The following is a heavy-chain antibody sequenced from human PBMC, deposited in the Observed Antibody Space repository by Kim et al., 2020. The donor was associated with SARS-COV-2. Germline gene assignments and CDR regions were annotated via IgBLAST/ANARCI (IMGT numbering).Heavy chain of an antibody. CDR3: ARDRGIVATMVYYYYYYGMDV. J-gene: IGHJ6*02. CDR1: GFTFSSYW. V-gene: IGHV3-74*01. CDR2: INSVGSST. D-gene: IGHD5-12*01. Sequence: GGSLRLSCAASGFTFSSYWMHWVRQAPGKGLVWVSRINSVGSSTSYADSVKGRFTISRDNAKNTLYLQMNSLRAEDTAVYYCARDRGIVATMVYYYYYYGMDVWGQGTTVTDSS.